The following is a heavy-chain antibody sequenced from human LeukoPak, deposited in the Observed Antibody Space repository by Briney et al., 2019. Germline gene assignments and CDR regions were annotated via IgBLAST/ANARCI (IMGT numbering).Heavy chain of an antibody. CDR1: GGSISSYY. CDR2: IYYSGST. V-gene: IGHV4-59*08. Sequence: SETLSLTCTVSGGSISSYYWSWIRQPPGKGLEWIGYIYYSGSTNYNPSLKSRVTISVDTSKNQFSLKLSSVTAADTAVYYCARYSSGWSIVSSDFWGQGTLVTVSS. J-gene: IGHJ4*02. D-gene: IGHD6-19*01. CDR3: ARYSSGWSIVSSDF.